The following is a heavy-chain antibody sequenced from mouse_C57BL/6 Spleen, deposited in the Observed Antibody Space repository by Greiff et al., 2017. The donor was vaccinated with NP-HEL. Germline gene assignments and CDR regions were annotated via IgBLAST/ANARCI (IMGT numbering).Heavy chain of an antibody. Sequence: QVQLQQPGAELVRPGSSVKLSCKASGYTFTSYWMHWVKQRPIQGLEWIGNIDPSDSETHYNQKFKDKATLTVDKSSSTAYMQLSSLTSEDSAVYYCARERVYYGSSPAMDYWGQGTSVTVSS. CDR3: ARERVYYGSSPAMDY. CDR1: GYTFTSYW. J-gene: IGHJ4*01. V-gene: IGHV1-52*01. D-gene: IGHD1-1*01. CDR2: IDPSDSET.